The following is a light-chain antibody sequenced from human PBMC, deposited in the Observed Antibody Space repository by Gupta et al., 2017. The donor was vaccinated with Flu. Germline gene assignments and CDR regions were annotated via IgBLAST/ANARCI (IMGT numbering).Light chain of an antibody. CDR1: QSVSNN. J-gene: IGKJ4*01. V-gene: IGKV3-15*01. CDR3: QQYNNRPPLT. Sequence: EIVMTQSPATLSVSPGERVTLSCRASQSVSNNLAWYQQKPGQAPRLLIYGASTRATGIPARFSGSGSGTEFTLTISSLQSEDFAVYYCQQYNNRPPLTFGGGTKVEIK. CDR2: GAS.